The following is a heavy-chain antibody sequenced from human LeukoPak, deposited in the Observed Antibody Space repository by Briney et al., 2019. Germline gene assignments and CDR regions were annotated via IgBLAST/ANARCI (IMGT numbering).Heavy chain of an antibody. CDR1: GGSFSGYY. Sequence: SETLSLTCAVYGGSFSGYYWSWIRQPPGKGLEWIGEINHSGSTNYNPSLKSRVTISVDTSKNQFSLKLTSVTAAGTAVYYCARQSFAPFQVGPETPIESWGQGTLVTVSS. CDR3: ARQSFAPFQVGPETPIES. CDR2: INHSGST. V-gene: IGHV4-34*01. D-gene: IGHD1-26*01. J-gene: IGHJ4*02.